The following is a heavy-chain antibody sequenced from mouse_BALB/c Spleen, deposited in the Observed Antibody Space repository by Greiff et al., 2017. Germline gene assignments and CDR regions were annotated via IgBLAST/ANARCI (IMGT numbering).Heavy chain of an antibody. J-gene: IGHJ3*01. CDR1: GYTFTSYW. D-gene: IGHD1-1*01. CDR2: IFPGTGTT. Sequence: QVQLQQSGAELVKPGASVKLSCKTSGYTFTSYWIQWVKQRPGQGLGWIGEIFPGTGTTYYNEKFKGKATLTIDTSSSTAYMQLSSLTSEDSAVYFCARGLLRAMDYWGQGTLVTVSA. CDR3: ARGLLRAMDY. V-gene: IGHV1S132*01.